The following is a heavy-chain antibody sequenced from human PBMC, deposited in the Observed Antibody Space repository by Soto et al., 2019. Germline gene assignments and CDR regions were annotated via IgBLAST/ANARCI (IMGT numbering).Heavy chain of an antibody. V-gene: IGHV3-30-3*01. CDR1: GFTFNTYV. J-gene: IGHJ4*02. Sequence: QVQLVESGGGVVQSGKSLRLSCAASGFTFNTYVMHWVRQAPGKGLEWLAFVSSAGSSKYYADSVTGRFTISRDNSQNTLHLQMNSLGPEDTAVYYCARGGGYSGYDPLDYWGQGTLVTVSS. CDR2: VSSAGSSK. CDR3: ARGGGYSGYDPLDY. D-gene: IGHD5-12*01.